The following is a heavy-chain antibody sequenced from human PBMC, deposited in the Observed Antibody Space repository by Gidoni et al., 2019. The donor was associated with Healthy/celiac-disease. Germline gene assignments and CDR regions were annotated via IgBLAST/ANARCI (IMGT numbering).Heavy chain of an antibody. V-gene: IGHV3-23*01. CDR3: AKEGNYGDYEEKPTWFDP. Sequence: EVQLLESGGGLVQPGGSLRLSCAASGFPFSSYAMSWVRQAPGKGLEWVSAISGSGGSTYYADSVKGRFTISRDNSKNTLYLQMNSLRAEDTAVYYCAKEGNYGDYEEKPTWFDPWGQGTLVTVSS. D-gene: IGHD4-17*01. J-gene: IGHJ5*02. CDR1: GFPFSSYA. CDR2: ISGSGGST.